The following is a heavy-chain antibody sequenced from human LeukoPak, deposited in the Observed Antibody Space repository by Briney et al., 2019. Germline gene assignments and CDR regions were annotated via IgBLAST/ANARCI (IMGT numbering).Heavy chain of an antibody. Sequence: SETLSLTCTVSGGSISSYYWSGIRQPAGKGLEWIGRIYTSGSTNYNPSLKSRVTMSVDTSKNQFSLKLSSVTAADTAVYFCARHYYGSGSYWNHWGQGTLVTVSS. CDR1: GGSISSYY. CDR3: ARHYYGSGSYWNH. CDR2: IYTSGST. J-gene: IGHJ5*02. V-gene: IGHV4-4*07. D-gene: IGHD3-10*01.